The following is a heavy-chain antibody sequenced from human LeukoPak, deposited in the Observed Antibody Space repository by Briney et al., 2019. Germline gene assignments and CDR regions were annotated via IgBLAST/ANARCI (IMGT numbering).Heavy chain of an antibody. Sequence: GASVTVSCKGSGYNFVGYYIHWVRQVPGQGLEWMGRINPRDGETSFAQKFQGRVTMTRDTSTSTVYMELSSLRSEDTAVYYCARDSDREYYGSGSIPHYFDYWGQGTLVTVSS. J-gene: IGHJ4*02. V-gene: IGHV1-2*06. CDR2: INPRDGET. D-gene: IGHD3-10*01. CDR3: ARDSDREYYGSGSIPHYFDY. CDR1: GYNFVGYY.